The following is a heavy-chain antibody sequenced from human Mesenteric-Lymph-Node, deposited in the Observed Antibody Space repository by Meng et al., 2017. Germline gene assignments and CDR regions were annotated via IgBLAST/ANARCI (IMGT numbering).Heavy chain of an antibody. CDR2: INHSGST. J-gene: IGHJ6*02. V-gene: IGHV4-34*01. CDR1: GGSFSGYY. D-gene: IGHD1-26*01. Sequence: SETLSLTCAVYGGSFSGYYWSWIRQPPGKGLEWIGEINHSGSTNYNPSLKSRVTISVDTSKNQFSLQLNSVTPEDTAVYYCARDVTRGGNGMDVWGQGTTVTVSS. CDR3: ARDVTRGGNGMDV.